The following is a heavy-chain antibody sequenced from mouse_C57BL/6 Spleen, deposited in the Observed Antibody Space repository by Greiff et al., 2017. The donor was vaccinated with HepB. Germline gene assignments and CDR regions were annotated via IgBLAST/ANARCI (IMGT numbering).Heavy chain of an antibody. J-gene: IGHJ4*01. D-gene: IGHD1-1*02. CDR2: IYPGDGDT. CDR3: ARGWSKNAMDY. CDR1: GYAFSSSW. Sequence: VQLQESGPELVKPGASVKISCKASGYAFSSSWMNWVKQRPGKGLEWIGRIYPGDGDTNYNGKFKGKATLTADKSSSTAYMQLSSLTSEDSAVYFCARGWSKNAMDYWGQGTSVTVSS. V-gene: IGHV1-82*01.